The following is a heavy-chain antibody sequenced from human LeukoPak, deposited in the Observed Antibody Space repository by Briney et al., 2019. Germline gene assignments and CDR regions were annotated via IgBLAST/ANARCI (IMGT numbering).Heavy chain of an antibody. CDR2: ISYEESNE. D-gene: IGHD6-19*01. J-gene: IGHJ3*02. V-gene: IGHV3-30*18. CDR1: GITLSRYG. Sequence: RRSLRLSSAHSGITLSRYGMHRVRDALGKGLEWVAVISYEESNEYYADSVKGRFTISREESKNTLNLKMNSLGAEDTAVYYCAKQQWLVQGGAFDIWGQGTMVTVSS. CDR3: AKQQWLVQGGAFDI.